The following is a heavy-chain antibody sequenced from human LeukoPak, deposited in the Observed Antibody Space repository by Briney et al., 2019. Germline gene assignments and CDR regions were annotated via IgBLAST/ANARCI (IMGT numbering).Heavy chain of an antibody. CDR1: GDSVSSNSVA. J-gene: IGHJ4*02. D-gene: IGHD4-11*01. V-gene: IGHV6-1*01. CDR2: TSSRSKWSD. Sequence: SQTLSLTCAISGDSVSSNSVAWNWIRQSPSRGLEWLGRTSSRSKWSDDYAVSVKSQITITPDTSRNQFSLQLNSVTPEDTAVYYCARWVHSLAHFDYWGQGTLVTVSS. CDR3: ARWVHSLAHFDY.